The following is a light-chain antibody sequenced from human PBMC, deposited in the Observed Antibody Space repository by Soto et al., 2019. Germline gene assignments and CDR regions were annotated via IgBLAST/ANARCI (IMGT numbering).Light chain of an antibody. CDR1: QSVSTN. CDR2: SPS. Sequence: EIVVTQSPATLSVSPGERATLSCGASQSVSTNLAWYQQKPGQAPRLLIYSPSTRASGVPARFSGSGSGREFTLTISSLQSEDSAVYYCHQYNDWPPAFGQGTKVEIK. J-gene: IGKJ1*01. V-gene: IGKV3-15*01. CDR3: HQYNDWPPA.